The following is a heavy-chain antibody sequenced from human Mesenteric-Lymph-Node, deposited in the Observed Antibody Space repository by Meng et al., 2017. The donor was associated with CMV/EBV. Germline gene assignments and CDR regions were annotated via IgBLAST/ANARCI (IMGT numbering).Heavy chain of an antibody. CDR2: INRDGSEK. Sequence: GESLKISCAASGFIFSNYWMSWVRQAPGKGLEWVANINRDGSEKYYLDSVKGRFTISRDNAKTSLDLQMNSLRTEDTAVYYCARDGITIFGISKYYYYGMDVWGQGTTVTVSS. D-gene: IGHD3-3*01. CDR3: ARDGITIFGISKYYYYGMDV. J-gene: IGHJ6*02. V-gene: IGHV3-7*01. CDR1: GFIFSNYW.